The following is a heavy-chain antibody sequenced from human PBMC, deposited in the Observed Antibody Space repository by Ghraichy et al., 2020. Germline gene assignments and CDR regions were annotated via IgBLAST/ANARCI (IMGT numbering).Heavy chain of an antibody. CDR2: IRQDGNEK. V-gene: IGHV3-7*01. CDR1: GFTFSNYW. Sequence: GSLRLSCAASGFTFSNYWMTWVRQAPGKGLEWVANIRQDGNEKYCVDSVTGRFTISRDNAKNSLYLQMDSLRAEDTAIYYCARPRQPSYYYAMDVWGQGTTVTVSS. CDR3: ARPRQPSYYYAMDV. D-gene: IGHD1-1*01. J-gene: IGHJ6*02.